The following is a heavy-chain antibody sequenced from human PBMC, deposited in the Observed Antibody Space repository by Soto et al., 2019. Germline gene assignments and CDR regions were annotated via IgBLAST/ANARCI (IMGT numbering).Heavy chain of an antibody. CDR1: GFTFISYG. J-gene: IGHJ6*02. V-gene: IGHV3-30*18. CDR2: ISYAASNK. CDR3: AKDDYYGSGSPYGMDV. Sequence: PGGSLTLSCAASGFTFISYGMHWVSQAPGKGLEWVAVISYAASNKYYADSVKGRFTISRDNSKNTLYLQMNSLRAEDTAVYYCAKDDYYGSGSPYGMDVGGQGTTVTVSS. D-gene: IGHD3-10*01.